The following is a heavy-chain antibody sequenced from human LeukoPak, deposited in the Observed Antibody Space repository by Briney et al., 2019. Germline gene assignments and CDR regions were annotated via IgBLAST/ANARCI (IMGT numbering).Heavy chain of an antibody. V-gene: IGHV3-23*01. CDR1: GFTFSSFA. CDR2: ISGSGGST. J-gene: IGHJ4*02. Sequence: PGGSLRLSCAASGFTFSSFAMSWVRQAPGKGLEWVSAISGSGGSTFYADSVNDRFTISRDNSKNTLYLQMNSLRAEDTAVYYCAKDHDSSGYYFDYWGQGTLVTVSS. CDR3: AKDHDSSGYYFDY. D-gene: IGHD3-22*01.